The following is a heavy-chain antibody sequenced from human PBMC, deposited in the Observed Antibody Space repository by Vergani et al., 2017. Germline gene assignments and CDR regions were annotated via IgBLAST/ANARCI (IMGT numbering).Heavy chain of an antibody. CDR3: AKGLGGYNSFSCSYFMDV. D-gene: IGHD3-10*01. J-gene: IGHJ6*03. V-gene: IGHV3-74*03. CDR1: GFSFNSYS. Sequence: DVHLAESGGGFFQPGGSLRLSCSASGFSFNSYSMNWVRQVPGKGLLWVSRIKNGGGITAYADSVKGRFTISRDNSKNTVNLQMNSLRVDDTAVYYCAKGLGGYNSFSCSYFMDVLGKGTTVTV. CDR2: IKNGGGIT.